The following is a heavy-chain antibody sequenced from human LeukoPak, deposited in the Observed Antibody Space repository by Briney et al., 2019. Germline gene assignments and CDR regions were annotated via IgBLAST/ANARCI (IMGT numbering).Heavy chain of an antibody. CDR1: GDSISSSNYY. Sequence: SETLSLTCTVSGDSISSSNYYWGWIRQPPGKGLEWIGSIYYSGSTYYNPSLKSRATISVDTSKNQFSLKLTSATAADTAVYYCARRATAMVSPFDYWGQGTLVTVSS. J-gene: IGHJ4*02. D-gene: IGHD5-18*01. CDR3: ARRATAMVSPFDY. V-gene: IGHV4-39*01. CDR2: IYYSGST.